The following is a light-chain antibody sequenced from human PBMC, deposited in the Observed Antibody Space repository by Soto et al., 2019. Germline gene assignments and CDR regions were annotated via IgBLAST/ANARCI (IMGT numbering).Light chain of an antibody. CDR3: CSFALRSTLI. CDR1: SSDVGNYNL. V-gene: IGLV2-23*01. J-gene: IGLJ2*01. CDR2: EGG. Sequence: QSVLTQPASVSGSPGQSITISCTGTSSDVGNYNLVSWYQQYPGKAPKLMIYEGGKRPSGVSNRFSGSKSGNTASLTISGLQDEDEADYYCCSFALRSTLIFGGGTKVTVL.